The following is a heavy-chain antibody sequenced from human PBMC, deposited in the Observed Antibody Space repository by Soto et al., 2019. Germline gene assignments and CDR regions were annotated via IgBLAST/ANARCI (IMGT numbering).Heavy chain of an antibody. CDR1: GFTFGDYA. V-gene: IGHV3-49*03. Sequence: GGSLRLSCTASGFTFGDYAMSWFRQAPGKGLEWVGFIRSKAYGGTTEYAASVKGRFTISRDDSKSIAYLQMNSLKTEDTAVYYCTRDPIPDIVVVPAAAGMDVWGKGTTVTVSS. CDR3: TRDPIPDIVVVPAAAGMDV. D-gene: IGHD2-2*01. CDR2: IRSKAYGGTT. J-gene: IGHJ6*04.